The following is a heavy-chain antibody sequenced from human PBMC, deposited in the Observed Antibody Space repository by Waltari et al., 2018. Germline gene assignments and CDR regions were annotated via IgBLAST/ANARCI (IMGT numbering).Heavy chain of an antibody. CDR3: ARVVVAATNGMDV. J-gene: IGHJ6*02. Sequence: EVQLVESGGGLVQPGGSLRLSCAASGFTFSSYSMNWVRQAPGKGLEWVSYISSSSSTIYYADSVKGRFTISRDNAKNSLYLQMNSLRAEDTAVYYCARVVVAATNGMDVWGQGTTVTVSS. V-gene: IGHV3-48*01. CDR2: ISSSSSTI. CDR1: GFTFSSYS. D-gene: IGHD2-15*01.